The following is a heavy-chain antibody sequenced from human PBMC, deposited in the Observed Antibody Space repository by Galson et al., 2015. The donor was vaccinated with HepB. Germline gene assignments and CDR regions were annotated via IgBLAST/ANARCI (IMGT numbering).Heavy chain of an antibody. CDR2: IRSKTNSYAT. J-gene: IGHJ4*02. D-gene: IGHD3-22*01. CDR1: GFTFSGSA. V-gene: IGHV3-73*01. CDR3: TRDYYDSRGYEK. Sequence: SLRLSCAASGFTFSGSAMHWVRQASGKGLEWVARIRSKTNSYATAYAASVKGRFTISRDDSKNTAYLQMNSLKTEDTAVYYCTRDYYDSRGYEKWGQGTLVTVSS.